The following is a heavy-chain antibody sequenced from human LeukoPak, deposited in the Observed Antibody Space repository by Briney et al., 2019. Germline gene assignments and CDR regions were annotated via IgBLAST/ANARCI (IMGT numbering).Heavy chain of an antibody. CDR3: AREDYDFWSGQYNWFDP. D-gene: IGHD3-3*01. V-gene: IGHV4-59*01. Sequence: SETLSLTCTVSGGSISSYYWGWIRQPPGKGLEWIGYIYYSGSTNYNPSLKSRVTISVDTSKNQFSLKLSSVTAADTAVYYCAREDYDFWSGQYNWFDPWGQGTLVTVSS. CDR1: GGSISSYY. CDR2: IYYSGST. J-gene: IGHJ5*02.